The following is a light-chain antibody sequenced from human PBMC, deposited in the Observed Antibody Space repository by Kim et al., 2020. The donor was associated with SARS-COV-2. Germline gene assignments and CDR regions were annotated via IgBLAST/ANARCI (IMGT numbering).Light chain of an antibody. V-gene: IGKV1-5*01. CDR3: QQYNSYPYT. Sequence: SAAVGDSVTITCRASQSISSWLAWYQQKPGKAPKLLIYDASSLESGVPSRFSGSGSGTEFTLTISSLQPDDFATYYCQQYNSYPYTFGQGTKLEL. CDR1: QSISSW. J-gene: IGKJ2*01. CDR2: DAS.